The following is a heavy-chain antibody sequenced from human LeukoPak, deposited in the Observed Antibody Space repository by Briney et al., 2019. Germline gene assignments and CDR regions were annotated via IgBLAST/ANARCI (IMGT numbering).Heavy chain of an antibody. CDR3: AKNKGGRNSMVRGLAFDI. CDR2: IYTSGST. V-gene: IGHV4-4*07. D-gene: IGHD3-10*01. J-gene: IGHJ3*02. CDR1: GGSISSYY. Sequence: SETLSLTCTVSGGSISSYYWSWIRQPAGKGLEWIGRIYTSGSTNYNPSLKSRVTISVDTSKNQFSLKLSSVTAADTAVYYCAKNKGGRNSMVRGLAFDIWGQGTMVTVSS.